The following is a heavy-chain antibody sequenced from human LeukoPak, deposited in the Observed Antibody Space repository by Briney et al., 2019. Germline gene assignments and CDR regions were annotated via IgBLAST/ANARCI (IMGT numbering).Heavy chain of an antibody. J-gene: IGHJ4*02. CDR3: AKMGNCDSSGCTPADY. D-gene: IGHD2-15*01. V-gene: IGHV1-2*02. CDR2: INPYSGDT. Sequence: ASVKDSCKASGYTFIGYYMNWVRQAPGQGLEWMGWINPYSGDTNYAQNFQGRLTMTRDTSIRTVYMDLSGLISDDTAIYYCAKMGNCDSSGCTPADYWGQGTLVTVSS. CDR1: GYTFIGYY.